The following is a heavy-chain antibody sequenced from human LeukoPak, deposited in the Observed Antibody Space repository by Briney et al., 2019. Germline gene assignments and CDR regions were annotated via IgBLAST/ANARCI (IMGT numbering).Heavy chain of an antibody. J-gene: IGHJ3*02. CDR2: IYSAGST. Sequence: GGSLRLSCAASGFTVSSNYMSWVRQAPGQGLEWVSVIYSAGSTNYADSVKGRFTISRDNSKNTLYLQMSSLRAEDTAVYYCTLPRRDVYDSWGQGTMVTVSS. CDR1: GFTVSSNY. V-gene: IGHV3-53*01. CDR3: TLPRRDVYDS.